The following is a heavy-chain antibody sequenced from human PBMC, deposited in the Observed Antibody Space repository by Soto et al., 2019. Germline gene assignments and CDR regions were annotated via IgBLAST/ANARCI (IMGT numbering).Heavy chain of an antibody. CDR2: IFYLGSS. CDR3: ARNSFALRKNNWFDT. V-gene: IGHV4-39*01. D-gene: IGHD4-17*01. Sequence: PSETLSLTCTVSGDSIISSDFYWGWVRQPPGKGLEWIGSIFYLGSSYYNPSLKSRVTMSVDTSKNQFSLRLRSVTAADTALYFCARNSFALRKNNWFDTWGQGIMVTVSS. CDR1: GDSIISSDFY. J-gene: IGHJ5*02.